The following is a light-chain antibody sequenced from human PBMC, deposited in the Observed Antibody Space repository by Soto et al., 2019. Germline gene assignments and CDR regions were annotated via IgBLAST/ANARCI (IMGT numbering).Light chain of an antibody. CDR2: YDS. CDR3: QVWDSREV. V-gene: IGLV3-21*04. J-gene: IGLJ2*01. CDR1: NIGSKS. Sequence: SYELTQPTSVSVAPGQTARITCGGNNIGSKSVHWYQQKPGQAPVLVIYYDSDRPSGIPERFSGSNSGNTAPLTISRVEAGDEADYYCQVWDSREVFGGGTQLTVL.